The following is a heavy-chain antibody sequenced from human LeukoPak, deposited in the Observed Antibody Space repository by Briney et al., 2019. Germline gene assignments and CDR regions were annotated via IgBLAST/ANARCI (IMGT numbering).Heavy chain of an antibody. CDR3: TTDYYDYVWGSYRPDY. J-gene: IGHJ4*02. CDR2: IKTKTDGETT. CDR1: GVTFSSYS. Sequence: GGSPRLSCAASGVTFSSYSMNWVRHAPGEGLEWVARIKTKTDGETTEYAAPVKGRFTISRDDSKNTLYLQMNSLKTENTAVYYCTTDYYDYVWGSYRPDYWGQGTLVTVSS. D-gene: IGHD3-16*02. V-gene: IGHV3-15*01.